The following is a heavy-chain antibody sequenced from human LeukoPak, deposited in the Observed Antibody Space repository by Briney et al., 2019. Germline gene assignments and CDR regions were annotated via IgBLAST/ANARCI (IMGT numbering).Heavy chain of an antibody. CDR3: STDNTYHD. Sequence: GASVNVSCKASGYTFTGNYVHWVRQAPRQGLEWMGWIKPDSGDTKYAQNFQGRVTMTSDTSIGTAYMELSSLTSDDTAVYYCSTDNTYHDWGQGTLVTVSS. CDR1: GYTFTGNY. V-gene: IGHV1-2*02. D-gene: IGHD1-14*01. J-gene: IGHJ4*02. CDR2: IKPDSGDT.